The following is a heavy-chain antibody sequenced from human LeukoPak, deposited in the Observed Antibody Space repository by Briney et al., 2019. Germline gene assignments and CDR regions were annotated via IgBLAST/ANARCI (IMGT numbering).Heavy chain of an antibody. CDR3: ARDRDRYYADH. CDR2: IKQDGSER. V-gene: IGHV3-7*01. CDR1: GFTFSNYW. Sequence: SGGSLRLSCAASGFTFSNYWMSWVRQAPGKGLEWVANIKQDGSERYYVDSVEGRFTISRDNAKNSLYLQMNSLRVEDTAVYYCARDRDRYYADHWGQGTLVTVSS. J-gene: IGHJ5*02. D-gene: IGHD3-3*01.